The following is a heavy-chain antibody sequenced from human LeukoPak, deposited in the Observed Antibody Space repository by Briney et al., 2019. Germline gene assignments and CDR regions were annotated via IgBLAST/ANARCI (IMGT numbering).Heavy chain of an antibody. V-gene: IGHV3-48*01. D-gene: IGHD1-26*01. CDR2: ISSSSSTI. CDR1: GFTFSSYN. CDR3: ARGLGSYDY. Sequence: GGSLRLSCAASGFTFSSYNVNWVRQAPGKGLEWVSYISSSSSTIYYADSVKGRFTISRDNAKNSLYLQMNSLRAEDTAVYYCARGLGSYDYWGQGTLVTVSS. J-gene: IGHJ4*02.